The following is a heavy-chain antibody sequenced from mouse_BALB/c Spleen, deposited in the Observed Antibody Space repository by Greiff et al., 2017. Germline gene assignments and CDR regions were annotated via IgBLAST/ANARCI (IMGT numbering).Heavy chain of an antibody. Sequence: QVQLPQSGAELVRPGASVTLSCKASGYTFTDYEMHWVKQTPVHGLEWIGAIDPETGGTAYNQKFKGKATLTADKSSSTAYMELRSLTSEDSAVYYCTADGYYGMDYWGQGTSVTVSS. J-gene: IGHJ4*01. CDR3: TADGYYGMDY. V-gene: IGHV1-15*01. CDR2: IDPETGGT. D-gene: IGHD2-3*01. CDR1: GYTFTDYE.